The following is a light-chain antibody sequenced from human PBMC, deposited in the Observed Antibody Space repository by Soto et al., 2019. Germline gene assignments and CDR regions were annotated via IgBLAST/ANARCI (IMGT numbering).Light chain of an antibody. CDR2: GTS. V-gene: IGKV3-20*01. CDR1: QSVSSNY. Sequence: EIVLTQSPGTLSLSPGEGGTLSCRASQSVSSNYLAWYQHKPGQAPGLLIYGTSSRATGIPDRFSGSGSGTDFTLTISRLEPEDFAVYYCQQYGSPPITFGQGTRLEIK. CDR3: QQYGSPPIT. J-gene: IGKJ5*01.